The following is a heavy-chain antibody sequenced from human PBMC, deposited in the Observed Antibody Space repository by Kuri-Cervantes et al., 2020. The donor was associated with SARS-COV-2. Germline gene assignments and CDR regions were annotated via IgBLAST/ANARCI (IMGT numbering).Heavy chain of an antibody. V-gene: IGHV3-74*01. CDR1: GFTFSSYW. CDR3: ARDFLYCSSTSCYFGWFGP. J-gene: IGHJ5*02. Sequence: GGSLRLSCAASGFTFSSYWMHWVRQAPGKGLVWVSRINSDGSSTSYADSVKGRFTISRDNAKNTLYLQMNSLRAEDTAVYYCARDFLYCSSTSCYFGWFGPWGQGTLVTVSS. CDR2: INSDGSST. D-gene: IGHD2-2*01.